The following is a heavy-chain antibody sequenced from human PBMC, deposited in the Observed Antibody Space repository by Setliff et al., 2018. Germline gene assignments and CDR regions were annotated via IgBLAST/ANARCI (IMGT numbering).Heavy chain of an antibody. D-gene: IGHD3-10*01. J-gene: IGHJ6*02. CDR3: ARDLFYGSGSQAAGGMDV. V-gene: IGHV1-2*02. CDR2: INPNSGDT. CDR1: GYTFTAYY. Sequence: ASVKVSCKASGYTFTAYYMHWVRQAPGQGLEWMGWINPNSGDTNYAQNFQGRVTMTRDTSISTAYMELSRLRSDDTAVYHCARDLFYGSGSQAAGGMDVWGQGTTVTVSS.